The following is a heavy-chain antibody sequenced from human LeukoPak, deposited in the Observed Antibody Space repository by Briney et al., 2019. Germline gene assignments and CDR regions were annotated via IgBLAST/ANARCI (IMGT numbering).Heavy chain of an antibody. J-gene: IGHJ6*02. Sequence: PGGSLRLSCAASGFTFSDYYMSWVRQAPGKGLEWVSAISGSGGSTYYADSVKGRFTISRDNSKNTLYLQMNSLRAEDTAVYYCARPYCSSTSCYFYYYYGMDVWGQGTTVTVSS. CDR1: GFTFSDYY. CDR3: ARPYCSSTSCYFYYYYGMDV. CDR2: ISGSGGST. V-gene: IGHV3-23*01. D-gene: IGHD2-2*01.